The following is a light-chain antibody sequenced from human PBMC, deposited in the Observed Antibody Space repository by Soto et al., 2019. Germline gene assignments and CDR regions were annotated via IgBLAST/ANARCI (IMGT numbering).Light chain of an antibody. CDR2: DAS. J-gene: IGKJ2*01. Sequence: EIVLTQAPATLSLAPGERATLSCRASQRVSTYLAWYHQKLGQAPRLLIYDASSRATGIPARFSGRGSGTAFALTISSLEPEDFAVYYCQQRSNWPRYTFGQRTKLAIK. V-gene: IGKV3-11*01. CDR3: QQRSNWPRYT. CDR1: QRVSTY.